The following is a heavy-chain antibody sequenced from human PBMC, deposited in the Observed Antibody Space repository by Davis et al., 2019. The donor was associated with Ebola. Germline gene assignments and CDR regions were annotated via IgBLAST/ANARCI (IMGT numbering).Heavy chain of an antibody. V-gene: IGHV4-31*03. J-gene: IGHJ4*01. CDR2: IYYTGST. Sequence: SETLSLTCTVSRGSIISGGHYWSWIRQHPGKGLEWIGYIYYTGSTYYNPSLKSRLAMSVDTSKNQFSLQLSSVTAADTAVYYCARGVGTTSWYEYFDSWGQGTLVTVSS. CDR1: RGSIISGGHY. CDR3: ARGVGTTSWYEYFDS. D-gene: IGHD2-2*01.